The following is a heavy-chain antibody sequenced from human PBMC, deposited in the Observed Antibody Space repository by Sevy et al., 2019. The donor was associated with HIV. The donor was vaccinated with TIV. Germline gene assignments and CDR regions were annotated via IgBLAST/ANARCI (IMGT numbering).Heavy chain of an antibody. CDR1: GFTVTSNY. D-gene: IGHD6-13*01. CDR2: FYKGDST. V-gene: IGHV3-53*01. J-gene: IGHJ4*02. CDR3: ARGAGSSSFDY. Sequence: GGSLRLSCAATGFTVTSNYMSWVRQGPGKGLEWVSGFYKGDSTQYADSVKGRFTISRDKSNNTLYLQMDSLRAEDTAVYYCARGAGSSSFDYWGQGTLVTVSS.